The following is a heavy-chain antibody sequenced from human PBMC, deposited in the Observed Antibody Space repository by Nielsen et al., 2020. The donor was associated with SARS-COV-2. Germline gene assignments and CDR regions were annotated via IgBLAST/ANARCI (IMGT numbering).Heavy chain of an antibody. D-gene: IGHD6-19*01. CDR2: ISYDGSNK. V-gene: IGHV3-30-3*01. CDR1: AFTSISYA. CDR3: ARLSSGWYSKGAFDI. Sequence: SSASAFTSISYAMHWFRQALGQRLDCVAVISYDGSNKYYADSVKGRFTISRDNSKNTLYLQMNSLRAEDTAVYYCARLSSGWYSKGAFDIWGQGTMVTVSS. J-gene: IGHJ3*02.